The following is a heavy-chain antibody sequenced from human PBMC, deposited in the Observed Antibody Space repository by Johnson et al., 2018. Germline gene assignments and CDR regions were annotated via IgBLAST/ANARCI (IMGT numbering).Heavy chain of an antibody. CDR3: ARASHTYYDFWSGSYYYMDV. CDR2: TRNKANSYTT. Sequence: VQLVQSGGGVVQPGGSLRLSCAASGFTFSDHYMDWVRQAPGKGLEWVGRTRNKANSYTTEYAASVKGRFTISRDDSKNSVYLQMNSLKTEDTAVYYCARASHTYYDFWSGSYYYMDVWGKGTTVTVSS. CDR1: GFTFSDHY. J-gene: IGHJ6*03. D-gene: IGHD3-3*01. V-gene: IGHV3-72*01.